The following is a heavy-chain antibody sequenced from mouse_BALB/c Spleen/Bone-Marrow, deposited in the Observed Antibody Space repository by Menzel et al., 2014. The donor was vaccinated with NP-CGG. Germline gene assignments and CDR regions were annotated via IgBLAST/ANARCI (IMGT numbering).Heavy chain of an antibody. V-gene: IGHV7-1*02. CDR3: ARDVGYGNYFVY. CDR2: SRNKAKNYTT. J-gene: IGHJ3*01. D-gene: IGHD2-10*02. CDR1: GFTFSVFY. Sequence: EVKLVESGGGLVQPGDSLRLSCATSGFTFSVFYMEWVRQPPGKRLEWIAASRNKAKNYTTEYSASVKGRFIVSRDTSQSVLYLQMNALRAEDTAIYYCARDVGYGNYFVYWGQGTLVTVSA.